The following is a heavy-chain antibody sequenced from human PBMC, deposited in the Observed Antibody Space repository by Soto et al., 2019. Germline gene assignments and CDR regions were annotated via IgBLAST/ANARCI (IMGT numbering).Heavy chain of an antibody. CDR3: ARGSSGYISSWYYFDY. Sequence: EVQLLESGGGLVQPGGSLRLSCAASGFTFTDYALSWVPQAPGKGLEWVATISGIGGSTYLADSVKGRLSISRDNSKNTVSLLMNSLRAEDTAVYFCARGSSGYISSWYYFDYWGRGTLVTVSS. J-gene: IGHJ4*02. D-gene: IGHD6-13*01. V-gene: IGHV3-23*01. CDR1: GFTFTDYA. CDR2: ISGIGGST.